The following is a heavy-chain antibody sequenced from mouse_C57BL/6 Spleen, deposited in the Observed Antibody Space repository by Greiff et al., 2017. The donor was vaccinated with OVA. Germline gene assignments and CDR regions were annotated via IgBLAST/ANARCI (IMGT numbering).Heavy chain of an antibody. CDR2: INPNNGGT. CDR1: GYTFTDYY. CDR3: ARGGIYYDYEGGYYFDY. J-gene: IGHJ2*01. D-gene: IGHD2-4*01. Sequence: EVKLQQSGPELVKPGASVKISCKASGYTFTDYYMNWVKQSHGKSLEWIGDINPNNGGTSYNQKFKGKATLTVDKSSSTAYMELRSLTSEDSAVYYCARGGIYYDYEGGYYFDYWGQGTTLTVSS. V-gene: IGHV1-26*01.